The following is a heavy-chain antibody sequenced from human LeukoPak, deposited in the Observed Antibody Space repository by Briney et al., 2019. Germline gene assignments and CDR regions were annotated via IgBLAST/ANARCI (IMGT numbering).Heavy chain of an antibody. D-gene: IGHD6-6*01. Sequence: GGSLRLSCAASGFTFSSYAMSWVRQAPGKGLEWVSAISGSGGSTYYADSVKGRFAISRDNSKNTLFLQMNSLRAEDTAVYYCAKGSSSNIAARLNYWGQGTLVTVSS. V-gene: IGHV3-23*01. CDR3: AKGSSSNIAARLNY. J-gene: IGHJ4*02. CDR1: GFTFSSYA. CDR2: ISGSGGST.